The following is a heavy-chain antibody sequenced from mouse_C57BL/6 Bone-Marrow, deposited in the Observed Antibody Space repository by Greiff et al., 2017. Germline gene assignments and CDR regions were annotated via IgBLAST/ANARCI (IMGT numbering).Heavy chain of an antibody. V-gene: IGHV1-81*01. CDR1: GYTFTSYG. D-gene: IGHD2-4*01. Sequence: VQLQQSGAELARPGASVKLSCKASGYTFTSYGISWVKQRTGQGLEWIGEIYPRSGNTYYHEKFKGKATLTADKSSSTAYMELRSLTSEDSAVYFCARARLRQRGWFAYWGQGTLVTVSA. CDR3: ARARLRQRGWFAY. J-gene: IGHJ3*01. CDR2: IYPRSGNT.